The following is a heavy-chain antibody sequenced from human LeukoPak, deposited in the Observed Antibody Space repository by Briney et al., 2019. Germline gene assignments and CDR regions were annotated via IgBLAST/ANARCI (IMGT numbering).Heavy chain of an antibody. CDR1: GFTFSSYW. Sequence: GGSLRLSCAASGFTFSSYWMHWVRQAPGKGLVWVSRINSDGSSTSYADSVKGRFAISRDNAKNTLYLQMNSLRAEDTAVYYCARAKVPYGDYYGFDRWGQGTLVTVSS. V-gene: IGHV3-74*01. CDR2: INSDGSST. D-gene: IGHD4-17*01. J-gene: IGHJ5*02. CDR3: ARAKVPYGDYYGFDR.